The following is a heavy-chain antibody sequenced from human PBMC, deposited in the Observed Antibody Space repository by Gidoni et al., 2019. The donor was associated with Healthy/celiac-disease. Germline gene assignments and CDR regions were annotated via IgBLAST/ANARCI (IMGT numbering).Heavy chain of an antibody. Sequence: EVQLVESGGGLVQPGRSLRLYCAASGFTFDDYAMHWARQAPGKGLEWVSGISWNSGSIGYADSVKGRFTSSRDNAKNSLYLQMNSLRAEDTALYYCAKSTGYYYMDVWGKGTTVTVSS. CDR2: ISWNSGSI. CDR1: GFTFDDYA. V-gene: IGHV3-9*01. CDR3: AKSTGYYYMDV. D-gene: IGHD4-17*01. J-gene: IGHJ6*03.